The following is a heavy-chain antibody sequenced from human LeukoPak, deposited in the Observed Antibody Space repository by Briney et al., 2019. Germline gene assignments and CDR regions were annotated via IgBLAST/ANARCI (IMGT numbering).Heavy chain of an antibody. CDR2: IYDRGNT. Sequence: GGSLRLSCAASGFTVSSNYMSWVRQAPGKGLEWVSIIYDRGNTDYADSVKGRFTISRDNSKNTVYLQMNSLRGEDTAIYYCAKSMTLQWRGFFDLWGRGTHVTVSS. J-gene: IGHJ2*01. CDR3: AKSMTLQWRGFFDL. V-gene: IGHV3-53*01. D-gene: IGHD6-19*01. CDR1: GFTVSSNY.